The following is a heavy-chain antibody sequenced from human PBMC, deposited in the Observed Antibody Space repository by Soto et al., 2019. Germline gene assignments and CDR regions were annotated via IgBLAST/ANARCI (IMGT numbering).Heavy chain of an antibody. V-gene: IGHV4-34*01. CDR3: ARGLILWFGELSRRGGYYYYMDV. D-gene: IGHD3-10*01. CDR2: INDSGNI. J-gene: IGHJ6*03. CDR1: GGSFSGYQ. Sequence: QVQLQQWGAGLLKPSETLSLTCAVYGGSFSGYQWSWIRQTPGKGLEWIGEINDSGNINYNPSLRSRVIILVYTATKHIALKLSAVTAADTAVYFCARGLILWFGELSRRGGYYYYMDVWGKGTTVTVSS.